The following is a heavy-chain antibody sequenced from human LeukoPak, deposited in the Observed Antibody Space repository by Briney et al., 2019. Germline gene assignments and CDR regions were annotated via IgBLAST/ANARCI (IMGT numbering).Heavy chain of an antibody. D-gene: IGHD3-22*01. CDR2: ISYDGSNQ. J-gene: IGHJ4*02. V-gene: IGHV3-30-3*01. Sequence: GGSLRLSCAASGFTFSSYTMHWVRQAPGKGLEWVAVISYDGSNQYYADSMKGRFTVSRDNFKNTLYLQMDSLRAEDTAVYYCAREQNYYDSSGYLGYWGQGTLVIVSS. CDR3: AREQNYYDSSGYLGY. CDR1: GFTFSSYT.